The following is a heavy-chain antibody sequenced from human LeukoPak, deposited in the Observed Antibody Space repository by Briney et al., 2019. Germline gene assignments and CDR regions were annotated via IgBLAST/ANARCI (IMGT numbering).Heavy chain of an antibody. J-gene: IGHJ3*02. Sequence: SQTLSLTCTVSGGSITSGGYFWSWIRQHPGKGLECIGHISYSGSTYYTPSLKSRVTISADTSKNQYSLKLSSVTAADTAVYHCARTSIAARRANVFDIWGQGTMVTVSS. CDR1: GGSITSGGYF. CDR2: ISYSGST. V-gene: IGHV4-31*03. D-gene: IGHD6-6*01. CDR3: ARTSIAARRANVFDI.